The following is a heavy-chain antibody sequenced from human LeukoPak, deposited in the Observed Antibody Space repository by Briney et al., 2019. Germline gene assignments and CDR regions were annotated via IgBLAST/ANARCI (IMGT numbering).Heavy chain of an antibody. V-gene: IGHV1-2*02. CDR3: ATGRVVAATNRDWFDP. CDR1: GYTFTGYY. J-gene: IGHJ5*02. Sequence: ASVKVSCKASGYTFTGYYMHWVRQAPGQGLEWMGWINPNSGGTNYAQKFQGRVTMTRDTSISTAYMELSRLRSDDTAVYYCATGRVVAATNRDWFDPWGQGTLVTVSS. CDR2: INPNSGGT. D-gene: IGHD2-15*01.